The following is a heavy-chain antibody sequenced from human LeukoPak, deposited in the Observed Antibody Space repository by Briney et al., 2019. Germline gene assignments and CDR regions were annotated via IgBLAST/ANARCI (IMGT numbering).Heavy chain of an antibody. CDR3: AKRDCSGGSCYFDY. D-gene: IGHD2-15*01. V-gene: IGHV3-23*01. J-gene: IGHJ4*02. Sequence: PGGSLRLSCAASGFTFSSYAMSWVRQAPGKGLEWVSAISHSGGSTYYADSVKGRFTISRDNSRNTLYLQMNSLRAEDTAVYYCAKRDCSGGSCYFDYWGQGTLVTVSS. CDR1: GFTFSSYA. CDR2: ISHSGGST.